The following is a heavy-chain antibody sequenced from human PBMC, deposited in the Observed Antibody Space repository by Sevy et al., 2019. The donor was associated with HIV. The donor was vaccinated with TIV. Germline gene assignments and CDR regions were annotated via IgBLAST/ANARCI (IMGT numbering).Heavy chain of an antibody. V-gene: IGHV4-59*13. CDR3: ARDGYSSSAYYYYGMDV. CDR1: GGSISSYY. J-gene: IGHJ6*02. CDR2: IYYSGST. D-gene: IGHD6-13*01. Sequence: SGTLSLTCTVSGGSISSYYWSWIRQPPGKGLEWIGYIYYSGSTNYNPSLKSRVTISVDTSKNQFSLKLSSVTAADTAVYYCARDGYSSSAYYYYGMDVWGQGTTVTVSS.